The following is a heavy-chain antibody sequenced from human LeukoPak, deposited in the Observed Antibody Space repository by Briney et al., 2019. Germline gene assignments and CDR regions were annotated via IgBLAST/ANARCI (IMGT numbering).Heavy chain of an antibody. CDR3: ARGPTYYYDSSGYYLN. J-gene: IGHJ4*02. V-gene: IGHV4-34*01. D-gene: IGHD3-22*01. Sequence: PSETLSLTCAVYGGSFSGYYWSWIPQPPGKGLEWSGEINHSGSTNYNPPLKRRVTISVDTSKNQYSLKLSSVTAADTAVYYCARGPTYYYDSSGYYLNWGQGTLVTVSS. CDR2: INHSGST. CDR1: GGSFSGYY.